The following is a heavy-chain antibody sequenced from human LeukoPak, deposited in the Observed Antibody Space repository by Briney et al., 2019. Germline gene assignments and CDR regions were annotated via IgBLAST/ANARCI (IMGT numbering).Heavy chain of an antibody. V-gene: IGHV3-48*04. CDR1: GFTFSSFS. J-gene: IGHJ6*04. CDR3: VRESGVWVGPGIGRPLDV. D-gene: IGHD3-16*01. CDR2: ITGSSSTI. Sequence: GGSLRLSCAASGFTFSSFSMNWVRQAPGKGLEWVSFITGSSSTIYYADSVKGRFTISRDNAGNSLHLQMNSLRVEDTAVYYCVRESGVWVGPGIGRPLDVWGKGTAVTVSS.